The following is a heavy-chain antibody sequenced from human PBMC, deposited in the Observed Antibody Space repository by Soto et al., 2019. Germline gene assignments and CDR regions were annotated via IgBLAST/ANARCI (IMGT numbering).Heavy chain of an antibody. CDR1: GFTFSNAW. V-gene: IGHV3-15*01. J-gene: IGHJ6*02. CDR3: TTVPWGYYYYGMDV. Sequence: XVSLRLSCAASGFTFSNAWMSWVRQAPGKGLEWVGRIKSKTDGGTTDYAAPVKGRFTISRDDSKNTLYLQMNSLKTEDTAVYYCTTVPWGYYYYGMDVWGQGTTVTVS. CDR2: IKSKTDGGTT. D-gene: IGHD1-26*01.